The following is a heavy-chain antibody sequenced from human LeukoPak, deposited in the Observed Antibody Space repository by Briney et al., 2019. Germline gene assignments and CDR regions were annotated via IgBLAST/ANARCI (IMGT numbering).Heavy chain of an antibody. CDR3: AKDHYDY. CDR1: GFTFSSYG. Sequence: PGGSLRLSCAASGFTFSSYGMPWVRQAPGKGLEWVAVISYDGSNKYYADSVKGRFTISRDNSKNTLYLQMNSLRAEDTAVYYCAKDHYDYWGQGTLVTVSS. CDR2: ISYDGSNK. J-gene: IGHJ4*02. V-gene: IGHV3-30*18.